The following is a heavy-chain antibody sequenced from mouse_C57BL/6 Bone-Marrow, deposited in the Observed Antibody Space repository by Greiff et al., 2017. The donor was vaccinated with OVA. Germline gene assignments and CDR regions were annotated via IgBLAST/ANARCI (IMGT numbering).Heavy chain of an antibody. CDR1: GYTFTSYG. CDR3: ARRAVTTVNY. D-gene: IGHD1-1*01. CDR2: IYPRSGNT. V-gene: IGHV1-81*01. Sequence: QVHVKQSGAELARPGASVKLSCKASGYTFTSYGISWVKQRTGQGLEWIGEIYPRSGNTYYNEKFKGKATLTADKSSSTAYMELRSLTSEDSAVYFCARRAVTTVNYWGQGTTLTVSS. J-gene: IGHJ2*01.